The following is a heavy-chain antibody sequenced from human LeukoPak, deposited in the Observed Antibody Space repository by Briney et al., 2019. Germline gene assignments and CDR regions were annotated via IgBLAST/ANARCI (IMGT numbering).Heavy chain of an antibody. V-gene: IGHV1-18*01. CDR1: GYTFTSYG. J-gene: IGHJ3*02. D-gene: IGHD5-18*01. CDR2: ISAYNGNT. Sequence: ASVKVSCKASGYTFTSYGISWVRQAPGQGLEWMGWISAYNGNTNYAQKLQGRVTMTRNTSINTAYMELSSLRSDDTAMYYCARRRDERGYKDIFDIWGQGTMVTVSS. CDR3: ARRRDERGYKDIFDI.